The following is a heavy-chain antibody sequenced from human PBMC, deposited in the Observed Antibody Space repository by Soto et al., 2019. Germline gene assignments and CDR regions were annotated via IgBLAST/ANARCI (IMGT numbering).Heavy chain of an antibody. CDR2: IYYSGST. Sequence: PSETLSLTCNVSGASTSRDYWSWIRQPAGKGLEWIGYIYYSGSTNYNPSLKSRVTIPVDTSKNQFYRKLRSVTAADTAVYYCAGTQDYYDSSGYYALFDYWGHGTLLTV. V-gene: IGHV4-59*01. CDR3: AGTQDYYDSSGYYALFDY. CDR1: GASTSRDY. D-gene: IGHD3-22*01. J-gene: IGHJ4*01.